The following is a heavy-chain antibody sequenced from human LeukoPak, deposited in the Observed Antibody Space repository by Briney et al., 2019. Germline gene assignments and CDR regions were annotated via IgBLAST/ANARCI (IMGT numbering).Heavy chain of an antibody. CDR1: GFTFSSYA. D-gene: IGHD5-24*01. J-gene: IGHJ4*02. CDR2: ISWNSGSI. V-gene: IGHV3-9*01. Sequence: PGGSLRLSCAASGFTFSSYAMHWVRQAPGKGLEWVSGISWNSGSIGYADSVKGRFTISRDNAKNSLYLQMNSLRAEDTALYYCARRDGYNYFDYWGQGTLVTVSS. CDR3: ARRDGYNYFDY.